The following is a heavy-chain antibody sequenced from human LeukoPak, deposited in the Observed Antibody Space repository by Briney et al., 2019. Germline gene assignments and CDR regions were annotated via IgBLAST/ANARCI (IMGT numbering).Heavy chain of an antibody. CDR2: ISSSGSTI. CDR1: GFTFSDYY. Sequence: GGSLRLSCAAPGFTFSDYYMSWIRQAPGKGLEWVSYISSSGSTIYYADSVKGRFTISRDNAKNSLYLQMNSLRAEDTAVYYCARDSSSSPALYFDLWGRGTLVTVSS. CDR3: ARDSSSSPALYFDL. V-gene: IGHV3-11*04. J-gene: IGHJ2*01. D-gene: IGHD6-6*01.